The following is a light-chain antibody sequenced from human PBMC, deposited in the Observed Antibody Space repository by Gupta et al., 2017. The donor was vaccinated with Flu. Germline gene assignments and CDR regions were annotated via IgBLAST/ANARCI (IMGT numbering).Light chain of an antibody. Sequence: QSALTQPASVSGSPGQSITISCTGTSSDIGAYNYVSWYQQHPGKAPKLMIYEVTNRPSGVSNRFSGSKSCNTASLTISGLQAEDEADYYCSSYTSSTSPVFGGGTKLTVL. J-gene: IGLJ3*02. CDR1: SSDIGAYNY. CDR2: EVT. V-gene: IGLV2-14*01. CDR3: SSYTSSTSPV.